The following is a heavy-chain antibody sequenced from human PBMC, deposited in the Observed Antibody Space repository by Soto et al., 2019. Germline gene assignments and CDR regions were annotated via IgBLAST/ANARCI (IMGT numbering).Heavy chain of an antibody. D-gene: IGHD6-13*01. J-gene: IGHJ3*01. V-gene: IGHV3-23*01. CDR3: AKDEGIAAGASST. CDR2: LIGSGAGT. Sequence: EVQLLESGGGLVQPGGSLRLSCAASGFTFSSYAMSWVRQAPGKGLEWVSSLIGSGAGTYYADSVKGRFTISRDNSKSTLYLQMNSLRAEDTAVYYCAKDEGIAAGASSTWGQGTMVTVSS. CDR1: GFTFSSYA.